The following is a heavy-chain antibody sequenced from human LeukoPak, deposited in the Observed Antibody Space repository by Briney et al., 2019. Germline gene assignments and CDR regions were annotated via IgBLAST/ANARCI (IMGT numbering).Heavy chain of an antibody. CDR2: IYYSGST. CDR3: ARDRIAAAGTEIDAFDI. Sequence: SETLSLTCTVSGGSISGYYWSWIRQPPGKGLEWIGYIYYSGSTNYNPSLKSRVTISVDTSKNQFSLKLSSVTAADTAVYYCARDRIAAAGTEIDAFDIWGQGTMVTVSS. CDR1: GGSISGYY. J-gene: IGHJ3*02. V-gene: IGHV4-59*01. D-gene: IGHD6-13*01.